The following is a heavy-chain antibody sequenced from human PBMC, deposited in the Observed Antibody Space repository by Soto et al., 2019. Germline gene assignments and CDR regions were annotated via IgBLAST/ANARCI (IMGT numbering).Heavy chain of an antibody. Sequence: SQRMCLTCSVSVGSISSHYSSWNRQRPGKGLEWIGYIYYSGSTNYNPSLKSRVTISVDTSKNQFSLKLSSVTAADTAVYYCARGRIQLWYPFDYWGQGTLVSVS. V-gene: IGHV4-59*11. CDR3: ARGRIQLWYPFDY. CDR1: VGSISSHY. D-gene: IGHD5-18*01. J-gene: IGHJ4*02. CDR2: IYYSGST.